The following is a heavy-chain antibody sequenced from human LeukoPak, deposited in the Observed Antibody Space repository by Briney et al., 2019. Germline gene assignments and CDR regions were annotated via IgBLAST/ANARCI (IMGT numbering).Heavy chain of an antibody. CDR3: VRLGSSHWFDP. CDR2: INPDTGDT. D-gene: IGHD7-27*01. V-gene: IGHV1-2*06. CDR1: GYTFTEYY. J-gene: IGHJ5*02. Sequence: ASVKVSCKSSGYTFTEYYMRWMRQAPGQGLEWMGRINPDTGDTKYAQMFQGRVILTTDTSMTTAYMELSSLRSDDTAVYYCVRLGSSHWFDPWGQGTLVTVSS.